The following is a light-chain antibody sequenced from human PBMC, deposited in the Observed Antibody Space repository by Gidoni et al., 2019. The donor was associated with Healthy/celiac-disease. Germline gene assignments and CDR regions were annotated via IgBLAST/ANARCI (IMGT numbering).Light chain of an antibody. CDR1: SSDVGGYNY. CDR2: EVS. J-gene: IGLJ1*01. Sequence: QSALTQPPSASGSPGQSVTISCTGPSSDVGGYNYVSWYQQHPGKASKLMIYEVSKRPSGVPDRFSGSKSGNTASLTVSGLQAEDEADYYCSSYAGSNIYVFGTGTKVTV. V-gene: IGLV2-8*01. CDR3: SSYAGSNIYV.